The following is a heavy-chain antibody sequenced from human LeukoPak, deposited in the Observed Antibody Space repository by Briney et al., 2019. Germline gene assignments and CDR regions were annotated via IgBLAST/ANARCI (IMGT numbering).Heavy chain of an antibody. D-gene: IGHD4-17*01. V-gene: IGHV1-8*01. CDR2: MNPNSGNT. CDR1: GYTFTSYD. Sequence: GASVKVSCKASGYTFTSYDINWVRQATGQGLEWMGWMNPNSGNTGYAQKFRGRVTMTRNTSISTAYMELSSLRSEDTAVYYCARRLDYGDYILFDYWGQGTLVTVSS. J-gene: IGHJ4*02. CDR3: ARRLDYGDYILFDY.